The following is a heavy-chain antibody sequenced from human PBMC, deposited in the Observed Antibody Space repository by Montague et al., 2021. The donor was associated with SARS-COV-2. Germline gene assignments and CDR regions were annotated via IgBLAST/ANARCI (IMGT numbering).Heavy chain of an antibody. CDR1: GFTFSSYA. CDR3: AKVSGNVVVVAATWFGFDY. CDR2: ISGSGVRT. V-gene: IGHV3-23*01. J-gene: IGHJ4*02. D-gene: IGHD2-15*01. Sequence: LSCAASGFTFSSYAMSWVRQAPGKGLEWVSAISGSGVRTYYADSVQGRFTISRDNSKNTLYLQMNSLRAEDTAVYYCAKVSGNVVVVAATWFGFDYWGQGTLVTVSS.